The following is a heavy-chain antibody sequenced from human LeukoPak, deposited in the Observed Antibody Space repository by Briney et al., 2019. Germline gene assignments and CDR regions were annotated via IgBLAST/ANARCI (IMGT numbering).Heavy chain of an antibody. V-gene: IGHV4-59*01. CDR3: ASSDYDFWSGYGWFDP. CDR1: GGSISSYY. CDR2: IYYSGST. D-gene: IGHD3-3*01. Sequence: SETLSLTCTASGGSISSYYWSWIRQPPGKGLEWIGYIYYSGSTNYNPSLKSRVTISVDTSKNQFSLKLSSVTAADTAVYYCASSDYDFWSGYGWFDPWGQGTLVTVSS. J-gene: IGHJ5*02.